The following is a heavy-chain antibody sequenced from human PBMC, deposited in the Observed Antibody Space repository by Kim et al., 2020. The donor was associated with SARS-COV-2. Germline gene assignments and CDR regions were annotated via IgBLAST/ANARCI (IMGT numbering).Heavy chain of an antibody. CDR2: ISSNGGST. V-gene: IGHV3-64*01. Sequence: GGSLRLSCAASGFTFSSYALHWVRQTPGKGLEYVSAISSNGGSTYYANSGKGRFTISRDNSKNTLYLQMGSLRAEDMAVYYCARGRYCSSTSCYLGYWGQGTVVTVAS. J-gene: IGHJ4*03. CDR3: ARGRYCSSTSCYLGY. D-gene: IGHD2-2*01. CDR1: GFTFSSYA.